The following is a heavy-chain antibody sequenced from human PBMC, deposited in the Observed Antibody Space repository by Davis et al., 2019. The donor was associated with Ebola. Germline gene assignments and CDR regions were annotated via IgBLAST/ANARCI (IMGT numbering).Heavy chain of an antibody. Sequence: ESLKISCAASGFTFNNYAMHWVRQAPGKGLESVSLISGDGSTTYYADSVKGRFTISRDNSKNSLFLQMNSLTTDDTAFYYCGKADCGGDCLVVDYWGQGTLVTVSS. D-gene: IGHD2-21*02. CDR3: GKADCGGDCLVVDY. CDR2: ISGDGSTT. J-gene: IGHJ4*02. CDR1: GFTFNNYA. V-gene: IGHV3-43*02.